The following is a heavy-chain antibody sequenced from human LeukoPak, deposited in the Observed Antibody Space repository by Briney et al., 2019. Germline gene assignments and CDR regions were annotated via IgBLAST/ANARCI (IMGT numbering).Heavy chain of an antibody. D-gene: IGHD6-19*01. Sequence: GGSLRLSCAASGFTFGSYDIHWVRQVIGKGLEWVSAIGIAGDTYYLDSVKGRFTISRDNAKNSLYLQMNSLRAEDTAVYYCARVMGYSSGWYFDYWGQGTLVTVSS. V-gene: IGHV3-13*01. CDR3: ARVMGYSSGWYFDY. J-gene: IGHJ4*02. CDR2: IGIAGDT. CDR1: GFTFGSYD.